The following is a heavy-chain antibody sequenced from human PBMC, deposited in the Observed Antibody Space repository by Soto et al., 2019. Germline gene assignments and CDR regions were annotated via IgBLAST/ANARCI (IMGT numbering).Heavy chain of an antibody. CDR1: GGSISSGDYY. CDR3: AREEYSSSFPAAWNAKNWFDP. D-gene: IGHD6-13*01. J-gene: IGHJ5*02. V-gene: IGHV4-30-4*01. Sequence: SETLSLTCTVSGGSISSGDYYWSWIRQPPGKGLEWIGYIYYSGSTYYNPSLKSRVTISVDTSKNQFSLKLSSVTAADTAVYYCAREEYSSSFPAAWNAKNWFDPWGQGTLVTVSS. CDR2: IYYSGST.